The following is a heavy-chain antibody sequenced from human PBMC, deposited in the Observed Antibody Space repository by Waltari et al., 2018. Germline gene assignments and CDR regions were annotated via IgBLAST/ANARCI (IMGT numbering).Heavy chain of an antibody. Sequence: QVQLVQSGAEVKQPGASLKVSCKTSGYTLTNYDINWLRQGPGQRIEWMGWMNPNSGNTGFAQDFQDRLIMTANNAITTAYMELTGLTSGDTAVYYCARAAAPGKGAHWFDPWGQGTLVTVSS. CDR3: ARAAAPGKGAHWFDP. D-gene: IGHD6-13*01. CDR1: GYTLTNYD. J-gene: IGHJ5*02. CDR2: MNPNSGNT. V-gene: IGHV1-8*01.